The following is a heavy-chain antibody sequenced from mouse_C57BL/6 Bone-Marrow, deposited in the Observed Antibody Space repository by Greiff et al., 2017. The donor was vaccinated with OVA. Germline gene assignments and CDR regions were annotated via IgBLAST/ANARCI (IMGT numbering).Heavy chain of an antibody. Sequence: QVQLKESGPELVKPGASVKISCKASGYSFTSYYIHWVKQRPGQGLEWVGWIYPGSGNTNYNEKFKGKATLTADTSSSTAYMQLSSLTSEDSAVYYCAMVTDAMDYWGQGTSVTVSS. V-gene: IGHV1-66*01. CDR2: IYPGSGNT. CDR3: AMVTDAMDY. J-gene: IGHJ4*01. D-gene: IGHD2-2*01. CDR1: GYSFTSYY.